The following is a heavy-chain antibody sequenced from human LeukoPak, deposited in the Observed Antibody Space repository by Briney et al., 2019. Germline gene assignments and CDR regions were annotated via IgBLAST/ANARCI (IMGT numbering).Heavy chain of an antibody. CDR2: IYQDGNT. CDR3: ARDREVVTAKAQMDA. CDR1: GFTVSTNQ. J-gene: IGHJ6*04. V-gene: IGHV3-53*01. Sequence: PGGSLRLSCAVSGFTVSTNQMSWVRQAPGKGLEWVSVIYQDGNTYYTDSVKGRFTISRDNSKNTLFLQMNSLRAEDTAMYYCARDREVVTAKAQMDAWGKGTTVTVSS. D-gene: IGHD2-21*02.